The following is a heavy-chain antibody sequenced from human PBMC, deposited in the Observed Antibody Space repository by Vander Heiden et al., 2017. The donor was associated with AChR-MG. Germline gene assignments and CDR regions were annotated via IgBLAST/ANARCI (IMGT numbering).Heavy chain of an antibody. J-gene: IGHJ3*02. CDR1: GFTFSSYR. CDR3: ARDGLGYCSGGSCYSGAFDI. V-gene: IGHV3-21*01. Sequence: EVQLVESGGGLVKPGGSLRLSCAASGFTFSSYRMNWVRQAPGKGLEWVSSISSSSSYIYYADSVKGRFTISRDNAKNSLYLQMNSLRAEDTAVYYCARDGLGYCSGGSCYSGAFDIWGQGTMVTVSS. D-gene: IGHD2-15*01. CDR2: ISSSSSYI.